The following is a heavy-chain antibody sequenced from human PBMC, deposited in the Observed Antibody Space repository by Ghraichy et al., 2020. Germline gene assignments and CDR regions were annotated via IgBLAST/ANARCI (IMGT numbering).Heavy chain of an antibody. CDR1: GGSISSSSYY. J-gene: IGHJ3*02. CDR3: ARLWQWLVPDAFDI. V-gene: IGHV4-39*01. CDR2: IYYSGST. D-gene: IGHD6-19*01. Sequence: SETLSLTCTVSGGSISSSSYYWGWIRQPPGKGLEWIGSIYYSGSTYYNPSLKSRVTISVDTSKNQFSLKLSSVTAADTAVYYCARLWQWLVPDAFDIWGQGTMVTVSS.